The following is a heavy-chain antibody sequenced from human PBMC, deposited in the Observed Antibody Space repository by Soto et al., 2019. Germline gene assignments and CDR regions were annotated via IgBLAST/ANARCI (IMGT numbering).Heavy chain of an antibody. CDR2: IWYDGSNK. V-gene: IGHV3-33*01. CDR1: GFTFSSYG. Sequence: GGSLRLSCAASGFTFSSYGMHWVRQAPGKGLEWVAVIWYDGSNKYYADSVKGRFTISRDNSKNTLYLQMNSLRAEDTAVYYCARDHVVAAAGTFDYWGQGTLVTVS. D-gene: IGHD6-13*01. J-gene: IGHJ4*02. CDR3: ARDHVVAAAGTFDY.